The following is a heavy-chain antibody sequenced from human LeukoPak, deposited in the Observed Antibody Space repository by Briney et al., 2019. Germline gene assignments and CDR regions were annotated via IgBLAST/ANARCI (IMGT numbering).Heavy chain of an antibody. CDR3: ARGYNYANDFDS. CDR2: ISYDGSNK. D-gene: IGHD5-24*01. CDR1: GFTFSSYG. J-gene: IGHJ4*02. V-gene: IGHV3-30*03. Sequence: GGSLRLSCAASGFTFSSYGIHWVRQAPGKGLEWVALISYDGSNKYYADSVKGRFTISRDNAKNTLYLQMNSLRVEDTALYYCARGYNYANDFDSWGQGTLVSVSS.